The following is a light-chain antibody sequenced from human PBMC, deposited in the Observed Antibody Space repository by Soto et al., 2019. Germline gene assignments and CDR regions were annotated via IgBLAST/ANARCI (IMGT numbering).Light chain of an antibody. Sequence: EIVMTQSPATLSVSPGARATLSCRASQSVSSNLAWYQQKPGQAPRLLIYGASTRATGIPARFSGSGSGTEFTLTISSLQSEDVAGYYGQQYNNWPPRYTFGQGTKLEIK. CDR1: QSVSSN. V-gene: IGKV3-15*01. CDR3: QQYNNWPPRYT. J-gene: IGKJ2*01. CDR2: GAS.